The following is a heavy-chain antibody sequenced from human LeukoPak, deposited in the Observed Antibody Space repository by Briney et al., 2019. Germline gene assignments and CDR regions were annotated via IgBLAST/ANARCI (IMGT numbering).Heavy chain of an antibody. CDR3: VRLSGQWLVHSYFDH. CDR2: IDTRNGLT. Sequence: ASVKVSCKASGYKFTTYGLAWVRQAPGHGPEYVGWIDTRNGLTEYSEKFRDRVTMTIDTSANTAFMDLRSLRSHDTAIYYCVRLSGQWLVHSYFDHWGQGTQVVVSS. J-gene: IGHJ4*02. CDR1: GYKFTTYG. D-gene: IGHD6-19*01. V-gene: IGHV1-18*01.